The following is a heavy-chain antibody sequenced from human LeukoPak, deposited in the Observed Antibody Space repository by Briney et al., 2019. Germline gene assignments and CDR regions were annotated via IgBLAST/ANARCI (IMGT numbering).Heavy chain of an antibody. J-gene: IGHJ4*02. D-gene: IGHD2-2*01. V-gene: IGHV4-39*01. Sequence: ASETLSLTCTVSGASIRGTSYYWAWIRQTPGKGLDWIGSIYYSGSTHYTTSLKSRVTISVDTSKNQFSLRVSSVTAADTAVYYCARNSSSSNNGGLDYWGQGILVTVSS. CDR3: ARNSSSSNNGGLDY. CDR1: GASIRGTSYY. CDR2: IYYSGST.